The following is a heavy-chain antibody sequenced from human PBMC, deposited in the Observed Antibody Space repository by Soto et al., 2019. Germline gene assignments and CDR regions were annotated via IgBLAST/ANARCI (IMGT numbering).Heavy chain of an antibody. CDR3: TLIVATKGSDI. D-gene: IGHD5-12*01. Sequence: ASVKVSCKASGYTFTSYGISWVRQAPGQGLEWMGWISAYNGNTNYAQKLQGRVTMTTDTSTSTAYMELRSLRSDDTAVYYCTLIVATKGSDIWGQGTMVTVSS. CDR1: GYTFTSYG. V-gene: IGHV1-18*01. J-gene: IGHJ3*02. CDR2: ISAYNGNT.